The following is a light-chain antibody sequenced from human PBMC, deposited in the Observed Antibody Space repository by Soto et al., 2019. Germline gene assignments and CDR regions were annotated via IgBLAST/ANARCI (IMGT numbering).Light chain of an antibody. CDR3: QQYNSYSP. CDR2: KAS. Sequence: DIQMTQSPSTLSASVGDRVTITCRASQSISSWLAWYQQKPGKAPKLLIYKASSLESGVPSRFNGSGSGTEFTLTISSLQPDDFATYYCQQYNSYSPFGQGTKVDIK. J-gene: IGKJ1*01. CDR1: QSISSW. V-gene: IGKV1-5*03.